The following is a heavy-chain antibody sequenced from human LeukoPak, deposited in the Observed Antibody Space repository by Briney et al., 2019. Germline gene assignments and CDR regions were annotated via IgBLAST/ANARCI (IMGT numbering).Heavy chain of an antibody. J-gene: IGHJ3*01. D-gene: IGHD6-6*01. CDR3: ARSSYSSSSSV. Sequence: GGSLRLSCAVSGFTFSGFWMSWSRQAPGKGLEWVASINSDGSEGYCADVVKGRFTISRDNAKNSLYLQINSLRAEDTAVYYCARSSYSSSSSVWGQGTMVTVSS. V-gene: IGHV3-7*03. CDR2: INSDGSEG. CDR1: GFTFSGFW.